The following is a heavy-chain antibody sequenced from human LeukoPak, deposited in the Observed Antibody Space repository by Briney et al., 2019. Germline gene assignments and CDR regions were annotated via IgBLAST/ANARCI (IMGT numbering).Heavy chain of an antibody. D-gene: IGHD2-2*02. CDR2: IYTSGST. J-gene: IGHJ4*02. CDR1: GGSISSYY. Sequence: SETLSLTCTVSGGSISSYYWSWIRQPAGKGLEWIGRIYTSGSTNYNPSLKSRVTMSVDTSKNQFSMRLRSVTAADTAVYYCARMTIVVVPAAISYYFDYWGQGTLVTVSS. CDR3: ARMTIVVVPAAISYYFDY. V-gene: IGHV4-4*07.